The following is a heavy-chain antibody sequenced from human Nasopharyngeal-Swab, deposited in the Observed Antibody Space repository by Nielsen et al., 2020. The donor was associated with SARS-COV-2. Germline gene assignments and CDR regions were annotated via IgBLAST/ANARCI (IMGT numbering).Heavy chain of an antibody. J-gene: IGHJ3*02. D-gene: IGHD3-3*01. CDR1: DDSFTSHH. CDR3: ASDTIRDFWGGHDAFDI. Sequence: GSLRLSCTVSDDSFTSHHWSWIRQPAGKGLEWIGRIYPSGSTNYNPTLKSRVTMSVDASRNVFSLNLNSLTAADTAVYYCASDTIRDFWGGHDAFDIWGQGTRVAVSS. V-gene: IGHV4-4*07. CDR2: IYPSGST.